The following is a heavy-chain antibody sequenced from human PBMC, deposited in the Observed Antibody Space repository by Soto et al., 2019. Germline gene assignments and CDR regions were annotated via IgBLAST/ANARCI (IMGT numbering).Heavy chain of an antibody. J-gene: IGHJ6*02. Sequence: QVQVVQSGAEVKKPGSSVKVSCKASGGTFSTAAISWVRQAPGQGLEWMGGIMPILRTADYAQKFQGRVTITADESTSTAYLELRSPRSEDTAVYYCARDKDRPQLGGNYYYIMDVWGQGTTVTVSS. CDR2: IMPILRTA. V-gene: IGHV1-69*11. D-gene: IGHD3-3*02. CDR3: ARDKDRPQLGGNYYYIMDV. CDR1: GGTFSTAA.